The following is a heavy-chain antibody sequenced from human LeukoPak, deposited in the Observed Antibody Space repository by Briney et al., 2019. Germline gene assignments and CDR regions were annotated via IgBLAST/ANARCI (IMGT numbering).Heavy chain of an antibody. D-gene: IGHD3-22*01. J-gene: IGHJ3*02. V-gene: IGHV4-30-2*01. CDR1: GGSISSGGYS. CDR2: IYQSGST. CDR3: ARGNYDSSGNAFDI. Sequence: PSETLSLTCAVSGGSISSGGYSWSWIRQPPGKGLEWIGYIYQSGSTYYNPSLQSRVTISVDRSKDQFSLKLSSVTAADTAVYYCARGNYDSSGNAFDIWGQGTMDTVSS.